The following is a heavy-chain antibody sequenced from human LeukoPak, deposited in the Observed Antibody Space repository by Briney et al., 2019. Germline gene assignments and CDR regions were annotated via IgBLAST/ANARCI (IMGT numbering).Heavy chain of an antibody. J-gene: IGHJ4*02. CDR3: ARADYVWGSYRTRYYFDY. CDR2: INHSGST. Sequence: SETLSLTCAVYGGSFSGYYWSWIRQPPGKGLEWIGEINHSGSTNYNPSLKGRVTISVDTSKNQFSLKLSSVTAADTAVYDCARADYVWGSYRTRYYFDYWGQGTLVTVSS. D-gene: IGHD3-16*02. V-gene: IGHV4-34*01. CDR1: GGSFSGYY.